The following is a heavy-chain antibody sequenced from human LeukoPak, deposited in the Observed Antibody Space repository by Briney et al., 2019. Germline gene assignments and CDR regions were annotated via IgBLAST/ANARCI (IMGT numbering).Heavy chain of an antibody. D-gene: IGHD2-2*02. J-gene: IGHJ6*02. CDR2: INPSGGST. CDR1: GYTFTSYY. V-gene: IGHV1-46*01. Sequence: ASVKVSCKASGYTFTSYYMHWVRQAPGQGLEWMGIINPSGGSTSYAQKFQGRVTMTRDTSTSTVYMELSSLRSEDTAVYYCARDLCSSTSCYTTYYYYYGMDVWGQGTTVTVSS. CDR3: ARDLCSSTSCYTTYYYYYGMDV.